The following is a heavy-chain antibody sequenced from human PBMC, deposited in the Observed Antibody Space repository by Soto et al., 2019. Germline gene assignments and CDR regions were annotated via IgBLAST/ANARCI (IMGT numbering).Heavy chain of an antibody. Sequence: SETLSLTCTVSGGSISSPNFYWSWIRQHPGKGLEWIGHIYYNGTTYYNPTLKSRVSISVDTSKNQFSLKLSSVTAADTAVYYCAREPGLLICFGDLHDWGRGPLVTVS. CDR3: AREPGLLICFGDLHD. D-gene: IGHD3-10*01. CDR1: GGSISSPNFY. CDR2: IYYNGTT. V-gene: IGHV4-31*03. J-gene: IGHJ4*02.